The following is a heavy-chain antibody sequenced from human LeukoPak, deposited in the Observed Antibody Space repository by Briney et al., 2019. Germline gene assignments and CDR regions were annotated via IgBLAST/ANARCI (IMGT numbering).Heavy chain of an antibody. Sequence: GGSLRLSCAASGFTFSSYSMMWVRQAPGKGLEWVSYISSSGSTIYYADSVKGRFTISRDNAKNSLYLQMNSLRAEDTAVYYCARDYYYDSSGYYFQGEVDYWGQGTLVTVSS. V-gene: IGHV3-48*04. CDR3: ARDYYYDSSGYYFQGEVDY. CDR2: ISSSGSTI. J-gene: IGHJ4*02. D-gene: IGHD3-22*01. CDR1: GFTFSSYS.